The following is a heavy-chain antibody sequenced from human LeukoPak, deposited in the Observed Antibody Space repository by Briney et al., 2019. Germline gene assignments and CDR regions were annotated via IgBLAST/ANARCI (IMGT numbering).Heavy chain of an antibody. CDR3: AQKGGADY. D-gene: IGHD2-15*01. Sequence: GGSLRLSCAASGFTFSRFGMNWVRQAPGKGLEWVPYISSSSSSSMYYADSVKGRFTISRDNAKNSLYLQMNSLRDEDTAVYYCAQKGGADYWGQGTLVTVSS. J-gene: IGHJ4*02. V-gene: IGHV3-48*02. CDR1: GFTFSRFG. CDR2: ISSSSSSSM.